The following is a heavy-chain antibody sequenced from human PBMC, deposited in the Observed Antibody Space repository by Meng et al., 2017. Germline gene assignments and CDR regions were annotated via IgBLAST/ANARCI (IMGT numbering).Heavy chain of an antibody. V-gene: IGHV1-18*01. CDR2: ISAYNGNT. Sequence: VQLVQTGAEVKKPGPSVKVSCSASGYTLTSYGLSWVRQAPGQGLEWMGWISAYNGNTNYTQKLQGRVTMTTDTSTSTAYMELRSLRSDDTAVYYCARVSHTYYYDSSGYYPSDYWGQGTLVTVSS. J-gene: IGHJ4*02. CDR1: GYTLTSYG. CDR3: ARVSHTYYYDSSGYYPSDY. D-gene: IGHD3-22*01.